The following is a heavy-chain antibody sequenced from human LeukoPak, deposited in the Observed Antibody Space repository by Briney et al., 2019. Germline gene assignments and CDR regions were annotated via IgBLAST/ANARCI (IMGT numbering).Heavy chain of an antibody. J-gene: IGHJ4*02. D-gene: IGHD6-6*01. CDR1: GGTFSSYA. Sequence: SVKVSCKASGGTFSSYAISWVRQAPGQGLEWMGGIIPIFSTANYAQKLHGRVTITAAESTSTAYMELSSMRSEDTAYYYCARDSSSAFDYWGQGTLVTVSS. V-gene: IGHV1-69*13. CDR2: IIPIFSTA. CDR3: ARDSSSAFDY.